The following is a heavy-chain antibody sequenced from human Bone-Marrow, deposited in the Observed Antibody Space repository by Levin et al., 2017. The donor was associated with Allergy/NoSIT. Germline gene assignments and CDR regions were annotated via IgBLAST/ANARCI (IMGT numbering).Heavy chain of an antibody. CDR2: MNPNSGNT. Sequence: ASVKVSCKASGYTFTSYDINWVRQATGQGLEWMGWMNPNSGNTGYAQKFQGRVTMTRNTSISTAYMELSSLRSEDTAVYYCARGLMGGNPETKTGTTAIDYWGQGTLVTVSS. CDR3: ARGLMGGNPETKTGTTAIDY. V-gene: IGHV1-8*01. J-gene: IGHJ4*02. D-gene: IGHD1-7*01. CDR1: GYTFTSYD.